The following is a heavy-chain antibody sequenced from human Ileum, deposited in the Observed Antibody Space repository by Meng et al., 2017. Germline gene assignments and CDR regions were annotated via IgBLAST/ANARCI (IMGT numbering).Heavy chain of an antibody. CDR2: ITGSSAYI. J-gene: IGHJ3*02. D-gene: IGHD6-13*01. V-gene: IGHV3-21*01. CDR1: GFTFSSYT. CDR3: VRNRAAGTRDPFEI. Sequence: GGSLRLSCAASGFTFSSYTMSWVRQAPGKGLEWVSSITGSSAYIYYASSMKGRFTISRDNADNSLYLQMNSLRAEDTAVYYCVRNRAAGTRDPFEIWGQGTRVTVAS.